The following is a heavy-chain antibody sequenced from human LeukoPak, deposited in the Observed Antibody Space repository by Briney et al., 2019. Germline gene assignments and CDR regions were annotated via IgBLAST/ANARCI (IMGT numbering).Heavy chain of an antibody. Sequence: SQTLSLTCTVSGGSISSGGYYWSWIRQHPGKGLEWIGYIYYSGSTYYNPSLKSRVTISVDMSKNQFSLKLSSVTAADTAVYYCARDPQSLDAFDIWGQGTMVTVSS. V-gene: IGHV4-31*03. J-gene: IGHJ3*02. CDR1: GGSISSGGYY. CDR3: ARDPQSLDAFDI. CDR2: IYYSGST.